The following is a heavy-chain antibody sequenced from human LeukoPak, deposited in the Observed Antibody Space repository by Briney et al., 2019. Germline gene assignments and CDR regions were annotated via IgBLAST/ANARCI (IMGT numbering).Heavy chain of an antibody. J-gene: IGHJ4*02. Sequence: SETLSLTCTVSGGSISSYYWSWIRQPPGRGLEWIGYIYYSGSTNYNPSLKSRVTISVDTSKNQFSLKLSSVTAADTAVYYCASSHPLGSNNDYYTPFDYWGQGTLVTVSS. CDR2: IYYSGST. CDR1: GGSISSYY. CDR3: ASSHPLGSNNDYYTPFDY. V-gene: IGHV4-59*01. D-gene: IGHD3-3*01.